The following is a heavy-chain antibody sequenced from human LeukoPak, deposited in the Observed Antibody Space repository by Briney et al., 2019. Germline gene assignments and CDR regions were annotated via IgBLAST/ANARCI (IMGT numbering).Heavy chain of an antibody. CDR1: GFTFSSYG. CDR2: ISSSSSTI. CDR3: ARRDWNDGLWFDP. V-gene: IGHV3-48*01. D-gene: IGHD1-1*01. J-gene: IGHJ5*02. Sequence: GGSLRLSCAASGFTFSSYGMTWVRQAPGKGLEWVSYISSSSSTIYYADSVKGRFTISRDNAKNSLYLQMNSLRAEDTALYHCARRDWNDGLWFDPWGQGTLVTVSS.